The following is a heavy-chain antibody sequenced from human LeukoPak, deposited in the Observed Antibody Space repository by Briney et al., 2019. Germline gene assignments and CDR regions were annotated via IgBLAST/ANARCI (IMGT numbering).Heavy chain of an antibody. Sequence: SETLSLTCTVSGGSISSSGYYWGWIRQPPGKGLEWIGSIFYSGSTYYDPSLKSRVTISVDTSKNQFSLKLSSVTAADTAAYYCARHEGYSSGCLDYWGQGTLVTVSS. CDR3: ARHEGYSSGCLDY. D-gene: IGHD6-19*01. CDR1: GGSISSSGYY. J-gene: IGHJ4*02. V-gene: IGHV4-39*01. CDR2: IFYSGST.